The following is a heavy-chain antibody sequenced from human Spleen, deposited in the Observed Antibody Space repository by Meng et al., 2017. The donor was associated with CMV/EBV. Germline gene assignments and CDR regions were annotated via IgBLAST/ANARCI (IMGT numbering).Heavy chain of an antibody. CDR1: GYTFTSYG. D-gene: IGHD3-3*01. CDR3: ARGSNDFWSGYSNWFDP. V-gene: IGHV1-18*01. Sequence: ASVKVSCKASGYTFTSYGISWVRQAPGQGLEWMGWISAYNGNTNYAQKLQGRVTMTTDTSTSTAYMELSSLRSEDTAVYYCARGSNDFWSGYSNWFDPWGQGTLVTVSS. J-gene: IGHJ5*02. CDR2: ISAYNGNT.